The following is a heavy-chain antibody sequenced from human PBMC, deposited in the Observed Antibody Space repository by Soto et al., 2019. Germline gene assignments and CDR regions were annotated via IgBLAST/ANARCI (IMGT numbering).Heavy chain of an antibody. CDR2: ISGSGGST. CDR1: GFTFSSYA. Sequence: GGSLRLSCAASGFTFSSYAMSWVRQAPGKGLEWVSAISGSGGSTYYADSVKGRFTISRDNSKNTLYLQMNSLRAEDTAVYYCATHSGFGPGYFDYWGQGTLVTVSS. J-gene: IGHJ4*02. D-gene: IGHD3-16*01. CDR3: ATHSGFGPGYFDY. V-gene: IGHV3-23*01.